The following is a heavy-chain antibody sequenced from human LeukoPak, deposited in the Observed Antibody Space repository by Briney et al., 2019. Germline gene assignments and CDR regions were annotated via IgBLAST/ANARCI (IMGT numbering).Heavy chain of an antibody. CDR1: GGTFSSYA. Sequence: SVKVSCKASGGTFSSYAISWVRQAPGQGLEWMGGIIPIFGTANYAQKFQGRVTITTDESTSTAYMELSSLRSEDTAVYYCAKGTGGMATIYYFDYWGQGTLVTVSS. V-gene: IGHV1-69*05. CDR2: IIPIFGTA. J-gene: IGHJ4*02. CDR3: AKGTGGMATIYYFDY. D-gene: IGHD5-24*01.